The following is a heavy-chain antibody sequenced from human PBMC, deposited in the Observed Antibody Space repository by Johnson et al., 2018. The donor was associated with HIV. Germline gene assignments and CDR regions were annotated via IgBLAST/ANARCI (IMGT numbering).Heavy chain of an antibody. CDR2: ISYDGSNK. V-gene: IGHV3-30-3*02. CDR3: AKSAPGYDSSGYRNAFDI. Sequence: QVQVVESGGGVVQPGRSLRLSCATSGFAFSSYAVHWVRQAPGKGLEWVAVISYDGSNKYYADSVKGRFTISRDNSKNTLYLQMNSLRAEDTAVYYCAKSAPGYDSSGYRNAFDIWGQGTMVTVSS. D-gene: IGHD3-22*01. CDR1: GFAFSSYA. J-gene: IGHJ3*02.